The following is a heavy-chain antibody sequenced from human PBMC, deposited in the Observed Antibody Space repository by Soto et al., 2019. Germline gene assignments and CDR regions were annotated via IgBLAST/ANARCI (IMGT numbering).Heavy chain of an antibody. CDR1: GGSISSYY. CDR3: ARGDCSSTSCYADY. V-gene: IGHV4-59*01. D-gene: IGHD2-2*01. Sequence: SETLSLTCTVSGGSISSYYWSWIRQPPGKGLEWIGYIYYSGGTNYNPSLKSRVTISVDTSKNQFSLKLSSVTAADTAVYYCARGDCSSTSCYADYWGQGTLVTVSS. CDR2: IYYSGGT. J-gene: IGHJ4*02.